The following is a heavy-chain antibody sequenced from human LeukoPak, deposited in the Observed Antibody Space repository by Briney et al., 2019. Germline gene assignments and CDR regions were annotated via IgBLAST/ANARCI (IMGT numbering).Heavy chain of an antibody. D-gene: IGHD3-10*01. CDR2: IKSKTDGETT. CDR3: TTDLGTYYHGSQRLIPIDY. V-gene: IGHV3-15*01. J-gene: IGHJ4*02. CDR1: GFTFTNAW. Sequence: GGSLRLSCVDSGFTFTNAWMSWVRQAPGKGLEWIGRIKSKTDGETTNYAEPVRGRFTISRDDSKSAVYLQMNSLKIEDTAVYYCTTDLGTYYHGSQRLIPIDYWGQGTLVAVSS.